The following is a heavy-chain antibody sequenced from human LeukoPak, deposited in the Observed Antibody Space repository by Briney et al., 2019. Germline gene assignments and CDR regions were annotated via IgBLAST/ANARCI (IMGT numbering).Heavy chain of an antibody. CDR3: AKGYGFDSSGSEHYFEN. V-gene: IGHV3-30*18. CDR2: ISYDGSNK. J-gene: IGHJ4*02. D-gene: IGHD3-22*01. Sequence: PGRSLRLSCAASGFTFSNYGIDWVRQAPGKGLEWVAVISYDGSNKYYAESVKGRFTISRDNSKNTLYLQMNSLRAEDTAVYYCAKGYGFDSSGSEHYFENWGQGILVTVSS. CDR1: GFTFSNYG.